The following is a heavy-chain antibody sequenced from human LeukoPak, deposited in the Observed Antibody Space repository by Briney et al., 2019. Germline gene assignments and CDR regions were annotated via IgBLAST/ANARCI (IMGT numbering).Heavy chain of an antibody. J-gene: IGHJ6*03. CDR3: ARVSFYDYVWGSYRNSYYYMDV. D-gene: IGHD3-16*02. CDR1: GFTFSDYW. CDR2: INGDGGTL. Sequence: RSGGSLRLSCEVSGFTFSDYWMHWVRQVPGKGLMWVSRINGDGGTLTYVDSVKGRFTISRDNAKNTLYLQMNSLRAEDTAVYYCARVSFYDYVWGSYRNSYYYMDVWGKGTTVTVSS. V-gene: IGHV3-74*03.